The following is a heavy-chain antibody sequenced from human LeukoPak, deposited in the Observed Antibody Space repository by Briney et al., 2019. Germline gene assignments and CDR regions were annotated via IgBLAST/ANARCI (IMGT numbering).Heavy chain of an antibody. CDR3: AKDLYSGYDPGYFDY. CDR2: ISWNSGSI. J-gene: IGHJ4*02. CDR1: GFTFDDYA. Sequence: GGSLRLSCAASGFTFDDYAMHWVRQAPGKGLEWVSGISWNSGSIGYADSVKGRFTISRDNAKNSLYLQMNSLRAEDTALYYCAKDLYSGYDPGYFDYWGQGTLVTVSS. V-gene: IGHV3-9*01. D-gene: IGHD5-12*01.